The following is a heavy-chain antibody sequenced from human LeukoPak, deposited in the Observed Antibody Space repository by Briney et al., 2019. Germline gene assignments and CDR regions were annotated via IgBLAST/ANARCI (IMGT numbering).Heavy chain of an antibody. V-gene: IGHV3-7*01. CDR2: IKHDGSEQ. Sequence: GGPLRLSCAASVFILNSHWMTWLRQAGGRGLEWVANIKHDGSEQYYVDSVKGRFTISRDNAKNSLSLQMNSLRAEDTAVYYCARTRATATQDAFDIWGQGTMVTVSS. CDR1: VFILNSHW. CDR3: ARTRATATQDAFDI. J-gene: IGHJ3*02. D-gene: IGHD1-26*01.